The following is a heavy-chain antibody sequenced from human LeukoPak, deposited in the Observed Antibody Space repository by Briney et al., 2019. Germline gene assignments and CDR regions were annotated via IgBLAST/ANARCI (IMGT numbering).Heavy chain of an antibody. CDR3: AREGGDSSGYYSLDY. CDR2: IYYSGST. D-gene: IGHD3-22*01. Sequence: PSETLSLTCTVSGGSISSGGYYWSWIRQPPGKGLEWIGYIYYSGSTNYNPSLKSRVTISVDTSKNQFSLKLSSVTAADTAVYYCAREGGDSSGYYSLDYWGQGTLVTVSS. J-gene: IGHJ4*02. CDR1: GGSISSGGYY. V-gene: IGHV4-61*08.